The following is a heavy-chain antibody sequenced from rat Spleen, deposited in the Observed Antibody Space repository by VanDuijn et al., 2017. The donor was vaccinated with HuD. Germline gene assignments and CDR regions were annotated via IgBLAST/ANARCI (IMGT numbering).Heavy chain of an antibody. CDR3: TMGSHYFDVTYYYEY. CDR1: GFTFSDYG. J-gene: IGHJ2*01. D-gene: IGHD1-12*02. CDR2: ISYDGSNT. V-gene: IGHV5-29*01. Sequence: EVQLVESGGGLVQPGRSLKLSCAASGFTFSDYGMPWVRQAPTKGLEWVATISYDGSNTYYRDSVKGRFTISRDDAESTLYLQMDSLRSEDTATYYCTMGSHYFDVTYYYEYWGQGVMVTVSS.